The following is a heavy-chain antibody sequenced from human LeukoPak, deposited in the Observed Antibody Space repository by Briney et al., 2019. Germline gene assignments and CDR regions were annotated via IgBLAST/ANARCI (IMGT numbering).Heavy chain of an antibody. CDR2: INHSGST. V-gene: IGHV4-34*01. CDR1: GGSFSGYY. Sequence: PSETLSLTCAVYGGSFSGYYWSWIRQPPGKGLEWIGEINHSGSTNYNPSLKSRVTISVDTSKNQFSLKLSSVTAADTAVYYCARGNGNCSGGSCHFDYWGQGTLVTVSS. CDR3: ARGNGNCSGGSCHFDY. J-gene: IGHJ4*02. D-gene: IGHD2-15*01.